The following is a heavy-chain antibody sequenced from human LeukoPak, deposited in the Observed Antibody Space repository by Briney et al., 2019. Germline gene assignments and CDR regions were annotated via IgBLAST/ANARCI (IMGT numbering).Heavy chain of an antibody. CDR3: TTEQSVGIAAAEGDY. J-gene: IGHJ4*02. Sequence: GGSLRLSCAASGFTFSNAWMSWVRQAPGKGLEWVGRIKSKTDGGTTDYAAPVKGRFTISRDDSKNTLYLQMNSLKTEDTAVYYCTTEQSVGIAAAEGDYWGQGTLVTVSS. CDR2: IKSKTDGGTT. CDR1: GFTFSNAW. V-gene: IGHV3-15*01. D-gene: IGHD6-13*01.